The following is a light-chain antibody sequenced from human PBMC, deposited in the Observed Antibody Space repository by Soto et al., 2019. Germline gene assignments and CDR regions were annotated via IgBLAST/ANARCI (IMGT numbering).Light chain of an antibody. V-gene: IGLV2-14*01. CDR1: SSDVGGYNY. Sequence: QSALTQPASVSGSPGQSITISCTGTSSDVGGYNYVSWYQQHPGKAPKLMIYEVSNRPSGVSNRFSGSKSGNTASLTISGLQAEDEADYYCSSYMSSSSWVFGGGTKLTVL. CDR3: SSYMSSSSWV. CDR2: EVS. J-gene: IGLJ3*02.